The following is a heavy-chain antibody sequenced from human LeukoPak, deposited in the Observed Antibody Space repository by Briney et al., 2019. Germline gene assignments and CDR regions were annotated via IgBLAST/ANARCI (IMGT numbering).Heavy chain of an antibody. CDR2: IYYSGST. Sequence: TSETLSLNCTVSGGSISSSSYYWGWIRQPPGKGLEWIGSIYYSGSTYYNPSLKSRVTISVDTSKNQFSLKLSSVTAADTAVYYCARIASRRYYDKWYYGMDVWGQGTTVTVSS. J-gene: IGHJ6*02. D-gene: IGHD3-22*01. CDR3: ARIASRRYYDKWYYGMDV. CDR1: GGSISSSSYY. V-gene: IGHV4-39*01.